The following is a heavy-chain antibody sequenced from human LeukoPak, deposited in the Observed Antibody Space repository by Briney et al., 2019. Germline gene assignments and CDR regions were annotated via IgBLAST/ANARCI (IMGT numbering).Heavy chain of an antibody. D-gene: IGHD2-2*02. V-gene: IGHV3-23*01. CDR3: AKGSRGYTNYYFDY. J-gene: IGHJ4*02. Sequence: GGSLRLSCASSGFSFSGYAMIWVRQAPGKGLELVSTISGSGASTFSADSVRGRFITSKDIPSNIVYLQMNSLRAEDTAVYYWAKGSRGYTNYYFDYWGQGTLVTVSS. CDR1: GFSFSGYA. CDR2: ISGSGAST.